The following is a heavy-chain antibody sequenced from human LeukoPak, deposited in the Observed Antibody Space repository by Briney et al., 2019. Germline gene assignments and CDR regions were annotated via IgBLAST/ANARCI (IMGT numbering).Heavy chain of an antibody. V-gene: IGHV1-8*02. CDR3: ARGENDYFDY. CDR2: MNPNSGNT. Sequence: ASVKVSCKASGYTFTGYYMHWVRQAPGQGLEWMGWMNPNSGNTGYAQKFQGRVTMTRNTSISTAYMELSSLRSEDTAVYYCARGENDYFDYWGRGTLVTVSS. CDR1: GYTFTGYY. J-gene: IGHJ4*02.